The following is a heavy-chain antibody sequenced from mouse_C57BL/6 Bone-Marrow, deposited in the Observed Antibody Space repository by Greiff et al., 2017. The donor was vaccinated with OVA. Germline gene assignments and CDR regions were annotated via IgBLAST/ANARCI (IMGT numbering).Heavy chain of an antibody. CDR3: ARDYYGSSWGYFDV. Sequence: QVQRVESGPELVKPGASVKLSCKASGYTFTSYDINWVKQRPGQGLEWIGWIYPRDGSTKYNEKFKGKATLTVDTSSSTAYMELHSLTSEDSAVYFCARDYYGSSWGYFDVWGTGTTVTVSS. V-gene: IGHV1-85*01. CDR2: IYPRDGST. D-gene: IGHD1-1*01. CDR1: GYTFTSYD. J-gene: IGHJ1*03.